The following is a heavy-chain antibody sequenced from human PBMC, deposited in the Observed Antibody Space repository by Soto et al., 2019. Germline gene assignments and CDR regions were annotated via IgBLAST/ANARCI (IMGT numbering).Heavy chain of an antibody. CDR3: ARGGYYGSGSPNWFDP. D-gene: IGHD3-10*01. Sequence: SETLSLTCTVSGGSISSYYWSWIRQPPGKGLEWIGYIYDSGSTNYNPSLKSRVTISVDTSKNQFSLKLSSVTAADTAVYYCARGGYYGSGSPNWFDPWGQGTLVTVSS. V-gene: IGHV4-59*01. CDR2: IYDSGST. J-gene: IGHJ5*02. CDR1: GGSISSYY.